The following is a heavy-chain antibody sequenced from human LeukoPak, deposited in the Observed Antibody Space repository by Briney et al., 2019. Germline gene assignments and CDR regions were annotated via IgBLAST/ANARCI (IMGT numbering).Heavy chain of an antibody. Sequence: SETLSLTCTVSGGSISSYYWSWIRQPPGKGLEWIGYIYYSGSTNYNPSLKSRVTISVDTSKNQFPLKLSSVTAADTAVYYCAREMGALDYWGQGTLVTVSS. J-gene: IGHJ4*02. CDR2: IYYSGST. CDR1: GGSISSYY. V-gene: IGHV4-59*01. CDR3: AREMGALDY. D-gene: IGHD1-26*01.